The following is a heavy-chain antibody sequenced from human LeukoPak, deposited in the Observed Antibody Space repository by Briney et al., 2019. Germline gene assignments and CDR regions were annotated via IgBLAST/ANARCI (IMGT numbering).Heavy chain of an antibody. D-gene: IGHD5-18*01. J-gene: IGHJ6*02. V-gene: IGHV3-74*01. CDR2: INIDESTA. CDR3: ARNEYSSSGSGQVDV. CDR1: GFTFSNYW. Sequence: GGSLRLSCVASGFTFSNYWLHWVRQAPGKGLVWVSRINIDESTANYADSVKGRFIISRDNAKNTLYLQMNSLRAEDTAVYYCARNEYSSSGSGQVDVWGQGTTVTVSS.